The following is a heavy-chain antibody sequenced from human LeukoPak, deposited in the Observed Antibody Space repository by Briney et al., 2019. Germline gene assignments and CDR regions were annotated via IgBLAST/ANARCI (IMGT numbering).Heavy chain of an antibody. D-gene: IGHD6-13*01. V-gene: IGHV5-51*01. CDR3: ARPGIAAAGPYYFDY. CDR2: IYPGDSDT. J-gene: IGHJ4*02. Sequence: GESLKISCKGSGYSFTSYWIGWVRQMPGKGLEWMGIIYPGDSDTRYSPSFQGQVTISADKSISTACLQWSSLKASDTAMYYCARPGIAAAGPYYFDYWGQGTLVTVSS. CDR1: GYSFTSYW.